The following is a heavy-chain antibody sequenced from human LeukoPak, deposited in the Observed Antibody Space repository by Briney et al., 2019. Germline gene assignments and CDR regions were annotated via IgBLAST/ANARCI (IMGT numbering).Heavy chain of an antibody. CDR1: GFTFDDYA. V-gene: IGHV3-9*01. CDR3: AKGEVGSVDY. J-gene: IGHJ4*02. D-gene: IGHD1-26*01. CDR2: ISWNSGSI. Sequence: GGSLRLSCAASGFTFDDYAMHWVRQAPGKGLEWVSGISWNSGSIGYADSVKGRFTISRDNAKNSLYLQMNSLRAEDTALYYYAKGEVGSVDYWGQGTLVTVSS.